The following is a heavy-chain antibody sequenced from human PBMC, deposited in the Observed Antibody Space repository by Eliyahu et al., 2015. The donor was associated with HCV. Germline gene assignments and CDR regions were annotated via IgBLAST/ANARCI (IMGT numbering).Heavy chain of an antibody. CDR1: GFXFXXAW. CDR2: IKSKTDGGTT. J-gene: IGHJ2*01. Sequence: EVQLVXSGGGLVKPGGSLRLSCAAXGFXFXXAWXXWVRQAPGKGLEWVGRIKSKTDGGTTDYAAPVKGRVTISRDDSSNTLYLQMNSLKTEDTAVYYCTTVGYSSSWYYWYFDLWGRGTLVTVSS. CDR3: TTVGYSSSWYYWYFDL. D-gene: IGHD6-13*01. V-gene: IGHV3-15*01.